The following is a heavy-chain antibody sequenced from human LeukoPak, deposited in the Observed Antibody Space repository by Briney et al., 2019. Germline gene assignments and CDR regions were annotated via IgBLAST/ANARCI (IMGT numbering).Heavy chain of an antibody. V-gene: IGHV3-9*01. CDR3: ARGHSGDWAL. J-gene: IGHJ4*02. CDR1: GFTFDDYA. D-gene: IGHD2-21*02. CDR2: ISWNSGSI. Sequence: GGSLRLSCAASGFTFDDYAMHWVRQAPGKGREWVSGISWNSGSIGYADSVKGRFTISRDNAKNSLYLQMNSLRAEDTAVYYCARGHSGDWALGGQGTLVTVSS.